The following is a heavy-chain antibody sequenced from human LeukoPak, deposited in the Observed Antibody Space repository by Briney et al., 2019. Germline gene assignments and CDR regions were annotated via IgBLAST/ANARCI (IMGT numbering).Heavy chain of an antibody. Sequence: GGSLRLSCAASGFTFSSYGMHWVRQAPGKGLEWVAVISYDGSNKYYADSVKGRFTISRDNSKNTLYLQMNSLRAEDTAVYYCARDDSLDCSSTSCYPHYYYGMDVWGQGTTVTVSS. CDR1: GFTFSSYG. D-gene: IGHD2-2*01. J-gene: IGHJ6*02. CDR2: ISYDGSNK. CDR3: ARDDSLDCSSTSCYPHYYYGMDV. V-gene: IGHV3-30*03.